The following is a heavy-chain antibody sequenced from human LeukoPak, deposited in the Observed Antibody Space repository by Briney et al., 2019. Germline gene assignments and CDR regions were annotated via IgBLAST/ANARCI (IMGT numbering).Heavy chain of an antibody. V-gene: IGHV3-21*01. J-gene: IGHJ4*02. D-gene: IGHD3-3*01. CDR1: GFTFSSYS. Sequence: GGSVRLSCAASGFTFSSYSMNWVRQAPGKGLEWVSPISSSSSYIYYADSVKGRFTISRDNAKNSLYLQMNSLRAEDTAVYYCARDSPITIFGVVIPLDYWGQGTLVTVSS. CDR2: ISSSSSYI. CDR3: ARDSPITIFGVVIPLDY.